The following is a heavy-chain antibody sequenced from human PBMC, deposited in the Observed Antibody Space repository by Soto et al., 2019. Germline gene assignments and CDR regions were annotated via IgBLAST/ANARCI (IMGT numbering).Heavy chain of an antibody. CDR2: ISGSGDST. D-gene: IGHD6-19*01. J-gene: IGHJ4*02. CDR3: AKERSSGWSFDY. Sequence: EVQLLESGGGLVQPGGSLRLSCAASGFTFSTYAMNWVRQAPGKGLEWVSGISGSGDSTYYADSVKGRFTVSRDNSQNTLYLQMTSLIAEATAVFYCAKERSSGWSFDYWGQGTLVTVSS. V-gene: IGHV3-23*01. CDR1: GFTFSTYA.